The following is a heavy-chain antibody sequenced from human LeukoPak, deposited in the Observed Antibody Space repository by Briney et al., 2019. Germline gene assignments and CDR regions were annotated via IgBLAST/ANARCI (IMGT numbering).Heavy chain of an antibody. CDR2: ISSSSSYI. CDR1: GFTFSSYS. J-gene: IGHJ4*02. D-gene: IGHD2-2*01. CDR3: ARDSSEYQLDEYYFDY. V-gene: IGHV3-21*01. Sequence: PGGSLRLSCAASGFTFSSYSMNWVRQAPGKGLEWVSSISSSSSYIYYADSVKGRFTISRGNAKNSLYLQMNSLRAEDTAVYYCARDSSEYQLDEYYFDYWGQGTLVTVSS.